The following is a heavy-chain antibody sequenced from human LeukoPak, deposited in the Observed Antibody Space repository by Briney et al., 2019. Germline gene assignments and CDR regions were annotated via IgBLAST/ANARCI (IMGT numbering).Heavy chain of an antibody. V-gene: IGHV3-30-3*01. Sequence: GGSLRLSCAASGFTFSSYAMHWVRQAPGKGLEWVAVISYDGSNKYYADSVKGRFTISRDNSKNTLYLQMNSLRGEDTAVYYCARDLPSKAVVGFDYWGQGTLVTVSS. CDR3: ARDLPSKAVVGFDY. CDR1: GFTFSSYA. CDR2: ISYDGSNK. D-gene: IGHD6-13*01. J-gene: IGHJ4*02.